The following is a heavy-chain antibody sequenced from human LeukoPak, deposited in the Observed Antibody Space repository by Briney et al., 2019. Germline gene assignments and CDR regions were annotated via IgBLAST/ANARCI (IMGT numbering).Heavy chain of an antibody. J-gene: IGHJ3*02. V-gene: IGHV3-30*02. CDR2: IRPDGSNE. CDR1: RFIFSTYG. CDR3: VKDWGVLPDYTADGFDI. Sequence: PGGSLRLSCAASRFIFSTYGMHWVRQAPGKGLEWVASIRPDGSNEYYAASVRGRFAISRDNSQNTLHLQMNSLRLEDTAVYYCVKDWGVLPDYTADGFDIWGPGTMVTVSS. D-gene: IGHD3-10*01.